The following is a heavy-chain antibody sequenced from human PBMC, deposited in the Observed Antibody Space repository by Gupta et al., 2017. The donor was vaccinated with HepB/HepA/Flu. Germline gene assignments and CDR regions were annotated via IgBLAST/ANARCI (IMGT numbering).Heavy chain of an antibody. V-gene: IGHV3-7*01. CDR2: INKDGSEK. Sequence: EVQLVESGGGLVQPGGSLRLSCAASGFTLRSHWMIWVRQAPGKGLEWVAHINKDGSEKNYVDSVKGRFTISRDNAKNSLYLQMNSLRAEDTAVYFCARYSYYYMDVWGKGTTVTVSS. CDR1: GFTLRSHW. CDR3: ARYSYYYMDV. J-gene: IGHJ6*03.